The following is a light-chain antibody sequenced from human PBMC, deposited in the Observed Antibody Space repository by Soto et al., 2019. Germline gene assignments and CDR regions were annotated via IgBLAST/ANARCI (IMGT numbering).Light chain of an antibody. CDR2: DVN. Sequence: QSALTQPASVSGSPGQSITISCTGTSSDVGVGYNYVSWYQQHPGKAPKLMIYDVNNRPSGVSNRFSGSKSGNTASLTISGLQAEDEADYYCSSYRISNTQFFGTGTKLTVL. V-gene: IGLV2-14*01. CDR1: SSDVGVGYNY. CDR3: SSYRISNTQF. J-gene: IGLJ1*01.